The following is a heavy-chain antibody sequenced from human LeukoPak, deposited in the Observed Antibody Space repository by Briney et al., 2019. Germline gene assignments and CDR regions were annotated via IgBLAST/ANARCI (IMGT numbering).Heavy chain of an antibody. J-gene: IGHJ4*02. D-gene: IGHD3-10*01. CDR3: ARPGRGALFEY. V-gene: IGHV5-51*01. Sequence: GESLKISCKVSGYSFTDYWIGWVRQMPGKGLEWVGIIYPSDSDAKYSPSFQGHVSISADKSITTAYLQWSGLKASDTAMYYCARPGRGALFEYWGQGTLVTVSS. CDR2: IYPSDSDA. CDR1: GYSFTDYW.